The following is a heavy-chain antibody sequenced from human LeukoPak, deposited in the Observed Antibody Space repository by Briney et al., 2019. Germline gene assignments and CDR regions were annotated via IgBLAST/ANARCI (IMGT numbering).Heavy chain of an antibody. CDR2: IKQDGSEK. V-gene: IGHV3-7*01. J-gene: IGHJ4*02. Sequence: GGSLRLPCAVSGFTFSSYWMSWVRQAPGKGLEWVANIKQDGSEKYYVDSVKGRFTISRDNAKNSLYLQMNSLRAEDTAVYYCARDIKAASPDYYWGQGTLVTVSS. D-gene: IGHD1-14*01. CDR1: GFTFSSYW. CDR3: ARDIKAASPDYY.